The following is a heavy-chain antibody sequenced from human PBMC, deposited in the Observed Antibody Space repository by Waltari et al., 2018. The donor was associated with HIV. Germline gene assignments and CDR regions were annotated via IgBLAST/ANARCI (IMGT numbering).Heavy chain of an antibody. D-gene: IGHD5-12*01. J-gene: IGHJ6*02. V-gene: IGHV1-69*06. CDR1: GGTFSSYA. CDR2: ISPIFGTA. CDR3: ARSVHPLRGYSGYEPYYYYGMDV. Sequence: QVQLVQSGAEVKKPGSSVKVSCKASGGTFSSYAISWVRQAPGQGLEWMGGISPIFGTANYAQKFQGRVTITADKSTSTAYMELSSLRSEDTAVYYCARSVHPLRGYSGYEPYYYYGMDVWGQGTTVTVSS.